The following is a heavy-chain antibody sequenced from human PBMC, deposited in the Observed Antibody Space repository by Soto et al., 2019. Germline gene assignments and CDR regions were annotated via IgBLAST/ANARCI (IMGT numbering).Heavy chain of an antibody. CDR3: ARYGEVTPRRYGMDV. J-gene: IGHJ6*02. CDR1: GGSFSGYQ. V-gene: IGHV4-34*01. CDR2: INHSGST. Sequence: QVQLQQWGAGLFKPSETLSLTCSVYGGSFSGYQCSWIRQAPGKGLEWIGEINHSGSTNYSPSLKSRVTISIDTSKNQFSLMLSSVTAADTAMYYCARYGEVTPRRYGMDVWGQGTTVTVSS. D-gene: IGHD3-16*01.